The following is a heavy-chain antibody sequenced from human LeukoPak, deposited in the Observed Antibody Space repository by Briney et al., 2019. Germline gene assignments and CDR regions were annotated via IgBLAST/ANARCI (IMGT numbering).Heavy chain of an antibody. CDR3: ARVFTSSGPYYFDY. V-gene: IGHV6-1*01. CDR1: GDSVSSNSVT. CDR2: TYYRAKWYN. J-gene: IGHJ4*02. D-gene: IGHD6-25*01. Sequence: SQTLSLTCAISGDSVSSNSVTWNWIKLSQSRGLEWLVRTYYRAKWYNDYAVSVKSRMTINPDTSKNQLSMQLNSVTPEDTAVYYCARVFTSSGPYYFDYWGQGTLVTVSS.